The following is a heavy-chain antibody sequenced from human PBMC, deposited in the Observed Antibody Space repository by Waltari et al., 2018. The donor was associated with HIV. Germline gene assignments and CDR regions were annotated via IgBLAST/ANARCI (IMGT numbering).Heavy chain of an antibody. Sequence: PGESVRLSCAASGFTFNMYSMIWVRHFPGKGLEWVSSINADGDKTDYLDSLKGRFKVSRDNSLNVLFLEIVGVRVDDTAVYYCTKPFGVIRGAPQYFDNWGQGSLLSVSS. CDR1: GFTFNMYS. CDR2: INADGDKT. J-gene: IGHJ4*02. CDR3: TKPFGVIRGAPQYFDN. D-gene: IGHD3-10*01. V-gene: IGHV3-23*01.